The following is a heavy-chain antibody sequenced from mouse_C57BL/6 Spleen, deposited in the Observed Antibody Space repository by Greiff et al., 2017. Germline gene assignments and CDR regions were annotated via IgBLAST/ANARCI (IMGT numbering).Heavy chain of an antibody. D-gene: IGHD1-1*01. CDR3: ARGAITTVEVPFAY. CDR2: ISDGGSYT. J-gene: IGHJ3*01. CDR1: GFTFSSYA. Sequence: DVMLVESGGGLVKPGGSLKLSCAASGFTFSSYAMSWVRQTPEKRLEWVATISDGGSYTYYPDNVKGRFTISRDNAKNNLYLQMSHLKSEDTALYYCARGAITTVEVPFAYWGQGTLVTVSA. V-gene: IGHV5-4*03.